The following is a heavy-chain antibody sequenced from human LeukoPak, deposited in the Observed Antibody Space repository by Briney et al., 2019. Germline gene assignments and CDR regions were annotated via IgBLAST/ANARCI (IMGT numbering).Heavy chain of an antibody. CDR3: ARMRCGHTDNICYNY. V-gene: IGHV4-34*01. CDR1: GVSVSGYY. J-gene: IGHJ4*02. Sequence: SETLSLTCAVHGVSVSGYYWSWIRQSPGKGLEWIGEIYHSGYTNYNPSLKRRVTISAATSENQLSLRLTSVSAADTAVYYCARMRCGHTDNICYNYWGQGTLVTVSS. D-gene: IGHD2-8*01. CDR2: IYHSGYT.